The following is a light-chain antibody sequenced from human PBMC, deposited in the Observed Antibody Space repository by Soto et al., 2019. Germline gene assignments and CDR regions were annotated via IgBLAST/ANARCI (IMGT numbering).Light chain of an antibody. V-gene: IGLV4-69*01. CDR2: LNSDGSH. Sequence: QLVLTQSPSASASLGASVKLTCTLSSGHSTYDIAWHQQQPEKGPRFLMKLNSDGSHNKGDGIPDRFSGSSSGAERHLIISSLQSGDEGDYYCQTWGTGIRVFGGGTKLTVL. CDR3: QTWGTGIRV. J-gene: IGLJ3*02. CDR1: SGHSTYD.